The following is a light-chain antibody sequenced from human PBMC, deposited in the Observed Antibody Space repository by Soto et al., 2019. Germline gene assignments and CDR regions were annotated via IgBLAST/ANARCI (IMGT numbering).Light chain of an antibody. J-gene: IGKJ2*01. CDR1: QTISTY. CDR2: DAS. CDR3: QQSDSTPYT. Sequence: DIRMTQSPSSLSSSLGDSVTITFLASQTISTYLNWYQQKPGKAPRLLIYDASSLLSGVPSRFSGSGSGTDFTLTIASLQPEDFSTYYCQQSDSTPYTFGQGTKVDIK. V-gene: IGKV1-39*01.